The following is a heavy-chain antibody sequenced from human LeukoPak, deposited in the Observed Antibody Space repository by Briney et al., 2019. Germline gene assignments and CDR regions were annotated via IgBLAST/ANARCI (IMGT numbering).Heavy chain of an antibody. D-gene: IGHD3-10*01. CDR2: ISAYNGNT. CDR1: GYTFTSYG. V-gene: IGHV1-18*01. CDR3: AVSSGSYYNTDAFDI. Sequence: ASVKVSCKASGYTFTSYGISWVRQAPGQGLEWMGWISAYNGNTNYAQKLQGRVTMTTDTSTSTAYMELRSLRSDDTAVYYCAVSSGSYYNTDAFDIWGQGTMVTVSS. J-gene: IGHJ3*02.